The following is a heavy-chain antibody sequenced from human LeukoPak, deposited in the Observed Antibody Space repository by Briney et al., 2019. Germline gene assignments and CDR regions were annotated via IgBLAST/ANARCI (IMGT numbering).Heavy chain of an antibody. CDR3: AFRGVIPNYFDY. Sequence: ASVEVSCKASGYTFKTYSFTWVRQAPGQGLEWMGRINAYNGDTNYAQKFQGRVALTADTLTRTGYMELTSLRSDDTAVYYCAFRGVIPNYFDYWGQGSLVTVSS. CDR2: INAYNGDT. D-gene: IGHD3-10*01. CDR1: GYTFKTYS. J-gene: IGHJ4*02. V-gene: IGHV1-18*01.